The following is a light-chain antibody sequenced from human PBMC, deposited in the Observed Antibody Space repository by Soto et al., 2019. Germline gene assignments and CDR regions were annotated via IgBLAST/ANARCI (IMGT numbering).Light chain of an antibody. CDR1: SSNIGAGYD. J-gene: IGLJ3*02. V-gene: IGLV1-40*01. CDR3: QSNDSGLRGWV. CDR2: GNS. Sequence: QSVLTQPPSVSGAPGQRVTISCTGRSSNIGAGYDVHWYQQLPGTAPKLLIYGNSNRPSGVPVRFSGSKSGTSASLAITGLEAEDYADYYCQSNDSGLRGWVFGGGTKLAVL.